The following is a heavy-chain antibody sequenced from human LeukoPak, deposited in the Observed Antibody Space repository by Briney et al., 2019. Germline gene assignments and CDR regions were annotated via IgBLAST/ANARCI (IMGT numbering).Heavy chain of an antibody. D-gene: IGHD3-22*01. V-gene: IGHV3-9*03. CDR3: AKGKGYYYDSSGYLTD. Sequence: PGGSLRLSCAASGFTFDDYAMHWVRQAPGKGLEWVSAISWNSGSIGYADSVKGRFTISRDNAKNSLYLQMNSLRAEDMTLYYCAKGKGYYYDSSGYLTDWGQGTLVTVSS. J-gene: IGHJ4*02. CDR2: ISWNSGSI. CDR1: GFTFDDYA.